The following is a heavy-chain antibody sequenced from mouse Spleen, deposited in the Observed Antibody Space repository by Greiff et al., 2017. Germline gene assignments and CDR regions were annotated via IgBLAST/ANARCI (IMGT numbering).Heavy chain of an antibody. V-gene: IGHV1-31*01. CDR1: GYSFTGYY. Sequence: VQLQQSGPELVKPGASVKISCKASGYSFTGYYMHWVKQSHVKSLEWIGRINPYNGATSYNQNFKDKASLTVDKSSSTAYMELHSLTSEDSAVYYCARERTGFFDYWGQGTTLTVSS. CDR2: INPYNGAT. J-gene: IGHJ2*01. CDR3: ARERTGFFDY. D-gene: IGHD4-1*01.